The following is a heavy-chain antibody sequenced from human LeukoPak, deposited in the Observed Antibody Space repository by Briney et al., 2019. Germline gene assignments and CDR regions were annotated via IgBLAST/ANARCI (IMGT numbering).Heavy chain of an antibody. CDR2: IYYSGST. CDR3: ASLTTVTTGDY. J-gene: IGHJ4*02. CDR1: GGSISSGGYY. D-gene: IGHD4-17*01. Sequence: SETLSLTCTVSGGSISSGGYYWNWIRQHPGKGLEWIGYIYYSGSTYYNPSLKSRVTISVDTSKNQFSLKLSSVTAADTAVYYCASLTTVTTGDYWGQGTLVTVSS. V-gene: IGHV4-31*03.